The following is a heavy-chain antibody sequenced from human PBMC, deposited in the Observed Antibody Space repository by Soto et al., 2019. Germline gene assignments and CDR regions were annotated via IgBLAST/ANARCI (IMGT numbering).Heavy chain of an antibody. J-gene: IGHJ3*02. Sequence: PGGSLILSCAASGFTSGTYWMSWVRQAPGKGLEWVANIKQDGSEKYYVDSVKGRFTISRDNAKNSLYLQMNSLRAEDTAVYYCARGGRRSGSYADAFDIWGQGTMVTVSS. D-gene: IGHD1-26*01. V-gene: IGHV3-7*03. CDR3: ARGGRRSGSYADAFDI. CDR1: GFTSGTYW. CDR2: IKQDGSEK.